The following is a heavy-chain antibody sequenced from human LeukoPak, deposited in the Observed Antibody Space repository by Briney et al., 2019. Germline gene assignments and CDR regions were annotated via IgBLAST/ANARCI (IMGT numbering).Heavy chain of an antibody. CDR3: ARGLVVVVAASARVTTSYYFGY. D-gene: IGHD2-15*01. CDR2: INHSGST. J-gene: IGHJ4*02. CDR1: GGSFGGYY. V-gene: IGHV4-34*01. Sequence: SETLSLTCAVYGGSFGGYYWSWIRQPPGKGLEWIGEINHSGSTNYNPSLKSRVTISVDTSKNQFSLKLSSVTAADTAVYYCARGLVVVVAASARVTTSYYFGYWGQGTLVTVSS.